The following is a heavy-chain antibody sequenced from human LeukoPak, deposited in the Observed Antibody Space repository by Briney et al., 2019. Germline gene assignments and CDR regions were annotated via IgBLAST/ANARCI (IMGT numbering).Heavy chain of an antibody. Sequence: GGSLRLSCAASGFTFSSYSMNWVRQAPGKGLEWVSSISSTSSYIYYADSVKGRFTISRDNAKNSLYLQMNSLRAEDTAVYYCARDRGGYYFDYWGQGTLVTVSS. V-gene: IGHV3-21*01. J-gene: IGHJ4*02. CDR3: ARDRGGYYFDY. CDR2: ISSTSSYI. CDR1: GFTFSSYS. D-gene: IGHD3-16*01.